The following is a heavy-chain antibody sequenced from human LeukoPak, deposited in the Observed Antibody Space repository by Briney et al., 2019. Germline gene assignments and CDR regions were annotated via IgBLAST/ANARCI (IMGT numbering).Heavy chain of an antibody. V-gene: IGHV1-46*01. CDR1: GYTFTSYY. Sequence: ASVKVSCKASGYTFTSYYMHWVRQAPGQGLEWMGIINPSGGSTSYAQKFQGRVTMTRDTSTSTVYMELSSLRSEATAVYYCARDRPVTGDLDYWGQGTLVTVSS. CDR2: INPSGGST. J-gene: IGHJ4*02. D-gene: IGHD7-27*01. CDR3: ARDRPVTGDLDY.